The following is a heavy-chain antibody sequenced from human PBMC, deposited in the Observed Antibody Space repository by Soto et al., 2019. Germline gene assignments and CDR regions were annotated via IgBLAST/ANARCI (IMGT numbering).Heavy chain of an antibody. Sequence: PGGSLRLSCAASGFTFSRYWMHWVRQAPGKGLEWVSRVNSDGNSTNYADSVKGRFTISRDNAKNTLYLQMNSLRAEDTAVYYCARQTLYGYGYPDWYYWGQGSLVTVS. CDR2: VNSDGNST. CDR1: GFTFSRYW. J-gene: IGHJ4*02. CDR3: ARQTLYGYGYPDWYY. V-gene: IGHV3-74*01. D-gene: IGHD5-18*01.